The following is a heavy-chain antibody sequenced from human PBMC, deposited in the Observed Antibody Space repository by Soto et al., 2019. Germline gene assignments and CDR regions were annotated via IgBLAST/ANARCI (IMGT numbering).Heavy chain of an antibody. Sequence: EVQLVESGGGLVQPGGSLRLSCAASGFTFSRYWMHWVRQAPGKGLVWVSRINSDGSITIYADSVKGRFTISRDNGKNKFDLPMNRLRAEDKAVYYCARPEHGFDPWGQGTLVTVSS. J-gene: IGHJ5*02. V-gene: IGHV3-74*01. CDR1: GFTFSRYW. CDR3: ARPEHGFDP. CDR2: INSDGSIT.